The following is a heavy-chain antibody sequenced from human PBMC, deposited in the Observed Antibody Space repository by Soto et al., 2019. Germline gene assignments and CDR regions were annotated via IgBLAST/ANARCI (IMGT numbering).Heavy chain of an antibody. CDR2: ISAYNGNT. J-gene: IGHJ4*02. CDR1: GYTFTSYG. CDR3: ASGVLPAAVISPWFPTSFDY. V-gene: IGHV1-18*01. D-gene: IGHD2-2*01. Sequence: ASVKVSCKASGYTFTSYGISWVRQAPGQGLEWMGWISAYNGNTNYAQKLQGRVTMTTDTSTSTAYMGLRSLRSDDTAVYYCASGVLPAAVISPWFPTSFDYCGQGTLVTVSS.